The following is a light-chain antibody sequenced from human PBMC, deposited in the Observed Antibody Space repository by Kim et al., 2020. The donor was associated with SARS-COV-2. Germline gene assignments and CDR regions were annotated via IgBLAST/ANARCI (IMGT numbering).Light chain of an antibody. CDR3: QQYDNLPIT. Sequence: ASGGDRVTITCQASQDIYNYLNWYQQKPGKAPKLLIYDASNLETGVPSRFSGSGSGTDFTFTISSLQPEDIATYYCQQYDNLPITFAQGTRLEIK. CDR1: QDIYNY. V-gene: IGKV1-33*01. J-gene: IGKJ5*01. CDR2: DAS.